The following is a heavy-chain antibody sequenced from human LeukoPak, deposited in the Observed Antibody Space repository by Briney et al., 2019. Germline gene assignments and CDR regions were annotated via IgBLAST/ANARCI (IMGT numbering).Heavy chain of an antibody. CDR3: ARGESLIFDY. D-gene: IGHD2-8*01. J-gene: IGHJ4*01. V-gene: IGHV4-39*07. CDR1: GGSVSTSNYY. CDR2: MYFSGTS. Sequence: SETLFLTCNVSGGSVSTSNYYWAWIRQPPGKGLEWIGSMYFSGTSYYNPSLKSRVTISIDKSKNQFSLKVYSVTAADTAVYYCARGESLIFDYWGHGILVTVSS.